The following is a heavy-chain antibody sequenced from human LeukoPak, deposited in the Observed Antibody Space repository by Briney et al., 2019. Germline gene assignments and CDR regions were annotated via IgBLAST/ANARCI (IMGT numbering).Heavy chain of an antibody. CDR1: GFTFDDYG. V-gene: IGHV3-20*04. J-gene: IGHJ4*02. CDR2: INWNGGST. D-gene: IGHD2-2*01. Sequence: GGSLRLSCAASGFTFDDYGMSWVRQAPGKGLECVSGINWNGGSTGYADSVKGRFTISRDNAKNSLYLQMNSLRAEDTALYYCARDPRPYCSSTSCADFDYWGPGTLVTVSS. CDR3: ARDPRPYCSSTSCADFDY.